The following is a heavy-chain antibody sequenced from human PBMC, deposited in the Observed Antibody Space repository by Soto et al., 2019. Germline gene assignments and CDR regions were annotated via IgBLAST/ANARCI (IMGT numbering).Heavy chain of an antibody. CDR1: GFTFSTFS. Sequence: PGGSLRLSCAASGFTFSTFSMNWVRQAPGRGLEWISYISGGGRPISYADSVKGRFTISRDNAKNSLYLQMDSLTDEDTAVYYCARDLGWAFDSWGRGTLVTVSS. CDR2: ISGGGRPI. D-gene: IGHD6-19*01. J-gene: IGHJ4*02. CDR3: ARDLGWAFDS. V-gene: IGHV3-48*02.